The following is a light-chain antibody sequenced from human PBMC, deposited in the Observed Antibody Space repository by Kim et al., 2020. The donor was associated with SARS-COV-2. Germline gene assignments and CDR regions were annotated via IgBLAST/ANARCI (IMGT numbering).Light chain of an antibody. CDR3: TSYTSTITWV. Sequence: QSALTQPASVSGSPGQSITISCTGTSSDIGGYNFVSWYQQHPDTAPKLMIYGVSKRPSGVSNRFSGSKSGNTASLTISGLQAEDEADYYCTSYTSTITWVFGGGTKLTVL. J-gene: IGLJ3*02. CDR1: SSDIGGYNF. CDR2: GVS. V-gene: IGLV2-14*03.